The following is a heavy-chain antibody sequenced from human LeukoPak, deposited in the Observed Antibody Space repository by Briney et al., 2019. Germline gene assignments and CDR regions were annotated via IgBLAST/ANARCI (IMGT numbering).Heavy chain of an antibody. CDR1: GFTFSSYG. Sequence: PGRSLRLSCAASGFTFSSYGMHWVRQAPGKGLEWVAVIWYDGSNKYYADSVKGRFTISRDNSKNTLYLQMNSLRAEDTAVYYCAKDALKSCSGGSCYYRTGWFDPWGQGTLVTVSS. J-gene: IGHJ5*02. CDR3: AKDALKSCSGGSCYYRTGWFDP. D-gene: IGHD2-15*01. CDR2: IWYDGSNK. V-gene: IGHV3-33*06.